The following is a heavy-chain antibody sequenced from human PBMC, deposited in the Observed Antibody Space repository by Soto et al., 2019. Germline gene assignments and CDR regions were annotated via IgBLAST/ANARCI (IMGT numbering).Heavy chain of an antibody. Sequence: EVQLVESGGGLVQPGGSLRLSCTASGFTFSSYEMNWVRQAPGKGLEWVSYISSSGNTIYYADSVKGRFTNSRDNGNNSLYLHMNSLRAEDTAVYYCARERAVGAYYYGMDVWGQGTTVTVSS. D-gene: IGHD3-16*01. J-gene: IGHJ6*02. V-gene: IGHV3-48*03. CDR2: ISSSGNTI. CDR3: ARERAVGAYYYGMDV. CDR1: GFTFSSYE.